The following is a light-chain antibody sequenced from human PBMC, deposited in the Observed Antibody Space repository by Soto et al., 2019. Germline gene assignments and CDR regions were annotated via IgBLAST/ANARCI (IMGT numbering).Light chain of an antibody. CDR1: QSVSSN. V-gene: IGKV3-15*01. CDR2: GAS. CDR3: QQYNYCPPVT. J-gene: IGKJ3*01. Sequence: EVVMTQSPATLSVSPGERATLSCRASQSVSSNLAWYQQKPGQAPRLLIYGASTRATGVPARFSGSGSGTAFTLTINSLQSEDFAGYFCQQYNYCPPVTFGPGTKVDIK.